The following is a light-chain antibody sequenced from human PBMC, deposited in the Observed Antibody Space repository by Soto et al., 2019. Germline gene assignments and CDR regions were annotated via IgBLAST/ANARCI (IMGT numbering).Light chain of an antibody. Sequence: EIVLTQSPGTLSLSPGERATLSCRASQSVSSRYLAWYQQKPGQAPRFLIYGASSRATGIPDRFSGSGSGTDFTLTISILEPEDFAVYYCQQYGSSPPITFGQGTRLEIK. CDR1: QSVSSRY. CDR2: GAS. CDR3: QQYGSSPPIT. V-gene: IGKV3-20*01. J-gene: IGKJ5*01.